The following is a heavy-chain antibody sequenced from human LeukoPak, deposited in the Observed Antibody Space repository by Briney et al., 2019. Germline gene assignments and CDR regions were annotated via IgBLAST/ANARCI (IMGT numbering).Heavy chain of an antibody. CDR2: ISSSGSTI. D-gene: IGHD4-23*01. J-gene: IGHJ4*02. Sequence: GGSLRLSCAASGFTFSDYYMSWIRQAPGKGLEWVPYISSSGSTIYYADSVKGRFTISRDNAKNSLYLQMNSLRAEDTAVYYCASQDYGGPGDYFDYWGQGTLVTVSS. CDR3: ASQDYGGPGDYFDY. CDR1: GFTFSDYY. V-gene: IGHV3-11*01.